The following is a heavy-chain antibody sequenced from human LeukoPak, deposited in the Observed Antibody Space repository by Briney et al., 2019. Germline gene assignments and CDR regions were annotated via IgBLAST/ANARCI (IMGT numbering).Heavy chain of an antibody. CDR2: MNPNSGNT. J-gene: IGHJ5*02. V-gene: IGHV1-8*01. CDR1: GYTFTSYD. CDR3: ARGFRAVVLMVYARYRFDP. Sequence: ASVKVSCKASGYTFTSYDINWVRQATGQGLEWMGWMNPNSGNTGYAQKFQGRVTMTRNTSISTAYMELSSLRSEDTAVYYCARGFRAVVLMVYARYRFDPWGQGTLVTVSS. D-gene: IGHD2-8*01.